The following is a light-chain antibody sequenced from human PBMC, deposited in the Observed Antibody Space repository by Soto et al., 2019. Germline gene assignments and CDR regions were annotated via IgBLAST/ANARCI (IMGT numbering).Light chain of an antibody. V-gene: IGLV4-60*02. CDR2: LESSGSY. J-gene: IGLJ3*02. CDR3: ETWDSDTWV. CDR1: SGHGNYI. Sequence: QPVLTQSSSASASLGSSVKLTCTLSSGHGNYIVSWHQQQPGKAPRYLIKLESSGSYNRGIGVPGRFSGFTSGADRYLTISNLQFEDEADYYCETWDSDTWVFGGGTKLTVL.